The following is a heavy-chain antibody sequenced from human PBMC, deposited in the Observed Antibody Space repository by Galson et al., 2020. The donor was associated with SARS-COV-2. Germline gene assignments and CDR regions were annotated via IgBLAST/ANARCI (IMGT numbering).Heavy chain of an antibody. CDR2: TNSDGSIT. J-gene: IGHJ4*02. Sequence: TGGSLRLSCAASGFTFSSYWVHWVRQAPGKGLVCVSRTNSDGSITTYADSVKDRFTISRDNAKNTLYLQMNSLRAEDTAVYYCARVKSSGVFGDYMDYWGQGTLVTVSS. CDR3: ARVKSSGVFGDYMDY. D-gene: IGHD4-17*01. V-gene: IGHV3-74*01. CDR1: GFTFSSYW.